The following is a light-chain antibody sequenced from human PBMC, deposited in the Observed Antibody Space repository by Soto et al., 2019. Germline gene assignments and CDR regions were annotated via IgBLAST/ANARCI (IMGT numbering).Light chain of an antibody. CDR1: SSDVGGFNS. V-gene: IGLV2-14*03. CDR2: DVV. Sequence: QSVLTQPASVSGSPGHSITSSCTGTSSDVGGFNSVSWYQLRPGTAPKLILYDVVDRPSGVSYRFSGSKSGNTASLTISGLQAADEDAYFCSSYTSTMTNVFGSGTEVTVL. CDR3: SSYTSTMTNV. J-gene: IGLJ1*01.